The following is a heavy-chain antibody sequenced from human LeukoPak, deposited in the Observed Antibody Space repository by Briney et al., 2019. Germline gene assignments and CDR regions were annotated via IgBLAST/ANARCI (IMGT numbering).Heavy chain of an antibody. Sequence: GGSLRLSCAASGFTFSSYSMNWVRQAPGKGLEWVSSISSGSSYIYYADSVKGRFTISRDNAKNSLYLQMNSLRAEDTAVYYCARAPMTAEDYWGQGTLVTVSS. CDR3: ARAPMTAEDY. D-gene: IGHD2-21*02. V-gene: IGHV3-21*01. CDR1: GFTFSSYS. J-gene: IGHJ4*02. CDR2: ISSGSSYI.